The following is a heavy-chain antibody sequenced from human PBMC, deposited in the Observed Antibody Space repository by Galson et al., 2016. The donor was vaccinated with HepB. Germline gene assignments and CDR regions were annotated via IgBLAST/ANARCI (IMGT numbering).Heavy chain of an antibody. Sequence: SVKVSCKVSGYTLTELSMNWVRQAPGKGLEWMGGFDPEDGETIYAQKFQGRVTMTEDTSTNTAYMELSSLRSEDTAVYYCATPYYYASGRVWGQGTLVTVSS. CDR1: GYTLTELS. J-gene: IGHJ4*02. V-gene: IGHV1-24*01. CDR2: FDPEDGET. CDR3: ATPYYYASGRV. D-gene: IGHD3-10*01.